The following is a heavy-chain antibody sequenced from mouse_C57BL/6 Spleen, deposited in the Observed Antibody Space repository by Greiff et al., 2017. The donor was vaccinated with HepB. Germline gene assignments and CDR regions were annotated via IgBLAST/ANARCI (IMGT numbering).Heavy chain of an antibody. Sequence: EVQVVESEGGLVQPGSSMKLSCTASGFTFSDYYMAWVRQVPEKGLEWVANINYDGSSTYYLDSLKSRFIISRDNAKNILYLQMSSLKSEDTATYYCARGYGAWFAYWGQGTLVTVSA. CDR2: INYDGSST. J-gene: IGHJ3*01. CDR1: GFTFSDYY. CDR3: ARGYGAWFAY. V-gene: IGHV5-16*01. D-gene: IGHD1-1*01.